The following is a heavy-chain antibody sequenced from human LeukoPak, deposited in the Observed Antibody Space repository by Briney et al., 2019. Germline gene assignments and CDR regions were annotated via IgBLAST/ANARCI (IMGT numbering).Heavy chain of an antibody. CDR3: ARDPVPTAGYTDY. CDR2: INPNSGGT. Sequence: GASVKVSCKASGYTFTGYYMHWVRQAPGQGLEWMGWINPNSGGTYYAQKFQGRVTMTRDTSISTAYMELSRLRSDDTAVYYCARDPVPTAGYTDYWGQGTLVTVSS. D-gene: IGHD3-16*02. J-gene: IGHJ4*02. CDR1: GYTFTGYY. V-gene: IGHV1-2*02.